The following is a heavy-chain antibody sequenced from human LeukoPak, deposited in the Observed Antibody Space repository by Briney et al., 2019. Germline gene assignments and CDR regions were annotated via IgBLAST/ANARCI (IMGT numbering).Heavy chain of an antibody. CDR2: INSDGSST. CDR3: ARGGHYDSLDY. Sequence: PGGSLRLSCAASGFTFSTYWMHWVRQAPGKGLVWVSRINSDGSSTSYADSVKGRFTISRDSAKNTLYLQMNSLRAEDTAVYYCARGGHYDSLDYWGQGTLVTVSS. V-gene: IGHV3-74*01. D-gene: IGHD3-22*01. CDR1: GFTFSTYW. J-gene: IGHJ4*02.